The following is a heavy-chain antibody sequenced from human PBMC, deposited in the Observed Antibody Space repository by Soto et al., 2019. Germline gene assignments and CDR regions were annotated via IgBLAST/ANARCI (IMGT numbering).Heavy chain of an antibody. CDR3: ATPAVTSQYSSSSRGRYYYYYGMDV. J-gene: IGHJ6*02. CDR2: FDPEDGET. Sequence: ASVKVSCKVSGYTLTELSMHWVRQAPGKGLEWMGGFDPEDGETIYAQKFQGRVTMTEDTSTDTAYMELSSLRSEDTAVYYCATPAVTSQYSSSSRGRYYYYYGMDVWGQGTTVTVYS. D-gene: IGHD6-6*01. CDR1: GYTLTELS. V-gene: IGHV1-24*01.